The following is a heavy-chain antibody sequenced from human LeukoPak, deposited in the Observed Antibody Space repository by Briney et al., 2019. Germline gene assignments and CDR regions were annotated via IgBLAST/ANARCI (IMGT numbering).Heavy chain of an antibody. CDR1: GGSISSSSYY. Sequence: SETLSLTCTVSGGSISSSSYYWGWIRQPPGKGLEWIGSIYYSGSTYYNPPLKSRVTISVDTSKNQFSLKLSSVTAADTAVYYCARDSSGWYRGAFDIWGQGTMVTVSS. D-gene: IGHD6-19*01. J-gene: IGHJ3*02. CDR3: ARDSSGWYRGAFDI. V-gene: IGHV4-39*07. CDR2: IYYSGST.